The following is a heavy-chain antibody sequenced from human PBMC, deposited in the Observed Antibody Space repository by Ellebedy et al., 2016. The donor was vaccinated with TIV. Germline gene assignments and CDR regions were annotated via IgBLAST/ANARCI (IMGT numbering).Heavy chain of an antibody. CDR1: GFTFSSYG. CDR2: ISYDGSNK. D-gene: IGHD3-22*01. CDR3: AKDIKGSSGYPYYFDY. V-gene: IGHV3-30*18. Sequence: GESLKISXAASGFTFSSYGMHWVRQAPGKGLEWVAVISYDGSNKYYADSVKGRFTISRDNSKNTLYLQMNSLRAEDTALYYCAKDIKGSSGYPYYFDYWGQGTLVTVSS. J-gene: IGHJ4*02.